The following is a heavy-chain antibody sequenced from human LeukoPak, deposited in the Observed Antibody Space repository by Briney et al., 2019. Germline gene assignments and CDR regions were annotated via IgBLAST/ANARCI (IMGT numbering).Heavy chain of an antibody. D-gene: IGHD5-12*01. Sequence: SVKVSCKASGFAFTSSAMQWVRQARGQRLEWIGWIVVGSGNTHYAQKFQERVTITRDMSTSTAYMELSSLRSEDTAVYYCAAENSGYDYYYYYGMDVWGQGTTVTVSS. V-gene: IGHV1-58*02. CDR2: IVVGSGNT. CDR3: AAENSGYDYYYYYGMDV. CDR1: GFAFTSSA. J-gene: IGHJ6*02.